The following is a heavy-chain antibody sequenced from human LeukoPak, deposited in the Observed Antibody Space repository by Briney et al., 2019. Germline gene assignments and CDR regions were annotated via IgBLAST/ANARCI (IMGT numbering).Heavy chain of an antibody. CDR3: AKTIGRMGDFDY. V-gene: IGHV3-23*01. D-gene: IGHD1-26*01. Sequence: GGSLRLSCAASGFIFNNYGLVWVRQAPGKGLEWVSAISNDGGGTTYADFVKGRFSVSRDNSKNTLYLQMNSLRAEDTAVYYCAKTIGRMGDFDYWGQGTLVTVSS. CDR2: ISNDGGGT. CDR1: GFIFNNYG. J-gene: IGHJ4*02.